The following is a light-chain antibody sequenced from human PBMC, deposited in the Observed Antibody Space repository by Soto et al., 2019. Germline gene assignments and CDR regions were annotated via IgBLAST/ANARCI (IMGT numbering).Light chain of an antibody. CDR1: SDSVSASHF. J-gene: IGLJ2*01. CDR2: NTN. CDR3: VLYMRSGISV. Sequence: QTVVTQEPSFSVSPGGTVTLTCGLSSDSVSASHFHSWYQQTPGQAPRTLIYNTNTRSSGVPDRFSGSILGNRAALTITGAQADDESDYYCVLYMRSGISVFGGGTKLTVL. V-gene: IGLV8-61*01.